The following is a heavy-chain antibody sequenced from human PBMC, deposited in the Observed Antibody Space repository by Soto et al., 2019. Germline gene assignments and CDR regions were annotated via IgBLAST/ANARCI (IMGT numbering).Heavy chain of an antibody. D-gene: IGHD3-3*01. CDR1: GFTFSSYA. Sequence: GGSLRLSCAASGFTFSSYAMSWVRQAPGKGLEWVSAISGSGGSTYYADSVKGRFTISRDNSKNTLYLQMNSLRAEDTAVYYCAKSFYDFWSGYPFYWGQGTLVTVSS. CDR2: ISGSGGST. CDR3: AKSFYDFWSGYPFY. J-gene: IGHJ4*02. V-gene: IGHV3-23*01.